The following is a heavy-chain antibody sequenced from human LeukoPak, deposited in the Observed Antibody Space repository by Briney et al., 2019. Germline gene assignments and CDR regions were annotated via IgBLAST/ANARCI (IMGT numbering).Heavy chain of an antibody. Sequence: GGSLRLSCAASGFMFSSNWMSWVRLAPGKGLEWVANIKEDGTETYYVDSVKGRFAISRDSAKNSLYLQMNSLRVEDTAVYYCAKEGRSLQTYWGQGTLVTVSS. D-gene: IGHD5-24*01. CDR3: AKEGRSLQTY. CDR1: GFMFSSNW. J-gene: IGHJ4*02. V-gene: IGHV3-7*03. CDR2: IKEDGTET.